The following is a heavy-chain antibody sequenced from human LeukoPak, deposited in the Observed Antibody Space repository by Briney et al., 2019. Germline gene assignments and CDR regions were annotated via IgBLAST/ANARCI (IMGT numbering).Heavy chain of an antibody. V-gene: IGHV3-33*01. D-gene: IGHD6-19*01. CDR2: IWYDGSNK. CDR3: AGDRVAVAGDDSDY. Sequence: PGGSLRLSCAASGFTFSSYGMHWVRQAPGKGLEWVAVIWYDGSNKYYADSVKGRFTISRDNSKNTLYLQMNSLRAEDTAVYYCAGDRVAVAGDDSDYWGQGTLVTVSS. J-gene: IGHJ4*02. CDR1: GFTFSSYG.